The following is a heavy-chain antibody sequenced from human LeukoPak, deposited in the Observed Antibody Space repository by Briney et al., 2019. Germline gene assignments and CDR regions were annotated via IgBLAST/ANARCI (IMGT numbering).Heavy chain of an antibody. CDR3: ARDLPTGHGYGYPFSKFDY. CDR1: GFTLSSYS. Sequence: GGSLRLSCAASGFTLSSYSMNWVRQAPGKGLEWVSYISSGSSTIYYADSVKGRFTISRDNAKNSLYLQMNSLRAEDTAVYYCARDLPTGHGYGYPFSKFDYWGQGTLVTVSS. V-gene: IGHV3-48*01. J-gene: IGHJ4*02. CDR2: ISSGSSTI. D-gene: IGHD5-18*01.